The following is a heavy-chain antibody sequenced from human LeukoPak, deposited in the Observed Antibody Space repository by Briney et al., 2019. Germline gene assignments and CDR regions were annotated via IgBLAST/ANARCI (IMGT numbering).Heavy chain of an antibody. Sequence: GGSLRLSCAASGFTFSSYNMNWVRQAPGKGLEWVSSISTSSIYIYYADSVKGRFTISRVNAKHSMYLQMNSLRAEDTAVYYCAKDTAMLPEDIWGQGTMVTVSS. CDR2: ISTSSIYI. CDR1: GFTFSSYN. CDR3: AKDTAMLPEDI. D-gene: IGHD5-18*01. J-gene: IGHJ3*02. V-gene: IGHV3-21*01.